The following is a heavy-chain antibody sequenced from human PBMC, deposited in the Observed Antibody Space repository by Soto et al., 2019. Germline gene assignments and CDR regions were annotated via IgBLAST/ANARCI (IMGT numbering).Heavy chain of an antibody. J-gene: IGHJ6*02. Sequence: GESLKISCKGSGYSFTSYWIGWVRQMPGKGLEWMGIIYPGDSDTRYSPSFQGQVTISADKSISTAYLQWSSLKASDTAMYYCARGEEVVTAGITAPYYYYYGMDVWGQGTTVTVSS. CDR1: GYSFTSYW. CDR3: ARGEEVVTAGITAPYYYYYGMDV. CDR2: IYPGDSDT. D-gene: IGHD2-21*02. V-gene: IGHV5-51*01.